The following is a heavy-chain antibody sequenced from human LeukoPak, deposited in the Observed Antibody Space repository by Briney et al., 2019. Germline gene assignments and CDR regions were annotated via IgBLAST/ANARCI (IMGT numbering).Heavy chain of an antibody. V-gene: IGHV1-18*01. D-gene: IGHD6-13*01. CDR1: GCTFTSYG. Sequence: GASVKVSCKASGCTFTSYGISWVRQAPGQGLEWVGWISTYNGNTNYAQKLQGRVTMTTDTSTSTAYMELRSLRSDDTAVYYCARDQVARIAAAGTTDYWGQGTLVTVSS. CDR3: ARDQVARIAAAGTTDY. CDR2: ISTYNGNT. J-gene: IGHJ4*02.